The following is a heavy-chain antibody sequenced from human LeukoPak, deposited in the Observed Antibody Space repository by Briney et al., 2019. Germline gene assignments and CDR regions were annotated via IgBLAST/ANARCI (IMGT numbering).Heavy chain of an antibody. CDR3: AKMKYQLLSYFDY. CDR1: GFTFSSYT. D-gene: IGHD2-2*01. V-gene: IGHV3-48*01. J-gene: IGHJ4*02. Sequence: GGSLGLSCAVSGFTFSSYTMNWIRQVPGKGLEWVSYIGGSGSPIYYADSVKGRFTISRDNAKNSLYLQMNSLRAEDTAVYYCAKMKYQLLSYFDYWGQGTLVTVSS. CDR2: IGGSGSPI.